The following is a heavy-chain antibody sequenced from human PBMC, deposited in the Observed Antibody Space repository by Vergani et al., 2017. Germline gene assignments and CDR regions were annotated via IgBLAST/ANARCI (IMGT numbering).Heavy chain of an antibody. Sequence: EVQLLESGGGLVQPGGSLRLSCAASGFTFSTYAMNWVRQAPGKGLEWVSAISGSGGSTYYADSVKGRFTISRDNSKNSLYLQMNSLRAEDTAVYYCARDRVDYGDYYYYGMDVWGQGTTVTVSS. CDR1: GFTFSTYA. V-gene: IGHV3-23*01. CDR3: ARDRVDYGDYYYYGMDV. J-gene: IGHJ6*02. CDR2: ISGSGGST. D-gene: IGHD4-17*01.